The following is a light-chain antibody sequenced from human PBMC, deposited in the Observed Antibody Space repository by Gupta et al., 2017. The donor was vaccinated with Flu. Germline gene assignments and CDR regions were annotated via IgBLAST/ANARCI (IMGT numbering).Light chain of an antibody. CDR3: AAWDDSLNGRV. V-gene: IGLV1-44*01. J-gene: IGLJ3*02. Sequence: QSVLTKPPSASGTPGRRVPFSCSGSSSNIGSNTVNWYQQLPGTAPKLLIYTDDQRPSGVPDRFSGSKSGTSASLAISGLQSEDEADYFCAAWDDSLNGRVFGGGTKLTVL. CDR2: TDD. CDR1: SSNIGSNT.